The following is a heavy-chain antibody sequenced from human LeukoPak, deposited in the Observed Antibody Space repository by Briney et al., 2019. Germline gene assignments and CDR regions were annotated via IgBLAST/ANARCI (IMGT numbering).Heavy chain of an antibody. CDR3: AREGSSTYYYYYMDV. CDR2: INWNGGST. D-gene: IGHD1-26*01. V-gene: IGHV3-20*04. Sequence: GGSLRLSCAASGFTFDAYAMSWVRQAPGKGLEWVSGINWNGGSTGYADSVEGRFTISRDNAKNSLYLQMNSLRAEDTALYYCAREGSSTYYYYYMDVWGKGTTVTVSS. CDR1: GFTFDAYA. J-gene: IGHJ6*03.